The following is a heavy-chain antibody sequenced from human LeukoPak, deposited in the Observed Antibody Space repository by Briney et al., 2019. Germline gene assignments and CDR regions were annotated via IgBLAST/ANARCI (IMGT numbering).Heavy chain of an antibody. V-gene: IGHV1-69*13. CDR3: ARRTTGTMGNNWFDP. CDR1: GGTFSSYA. CDR2: IIPIFGTA. D-gene: IGHD1-1*01. J-gene: IGHJ5*02. Sequence: SVKVSCKASGGTFSSYAITWVRQAPGQGLEWMGGIIPIFGTANNAQKFQGRVTITADESTSTAYMELSSLRSEDTAVYYCARRTTGTMGNNWFDPWGQGTLVTVSS.